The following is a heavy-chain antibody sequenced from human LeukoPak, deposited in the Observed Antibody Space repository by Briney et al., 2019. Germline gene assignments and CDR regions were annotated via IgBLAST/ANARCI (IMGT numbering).Heavy chain of an antibody. D-gene: IGHD2-21*02. V-gene: IGHV3-23*01. Sequence: TGGSLRLSCAASGFTFSSYAMSWVRQAPGKGLEWVSAISGSGGSTYYADSVKGRFTISRDNSKNTLYLQMNSLRAEDTAVYYCAKSASDLAYCGGDCYYFDYWGQGTLVTVSS. CDR2: ISGSGGST. CDR1: GFTFSSYA. CDR3: AKSASDLAYCGGDCYYFDY. J-gene: IGHJ4*02.